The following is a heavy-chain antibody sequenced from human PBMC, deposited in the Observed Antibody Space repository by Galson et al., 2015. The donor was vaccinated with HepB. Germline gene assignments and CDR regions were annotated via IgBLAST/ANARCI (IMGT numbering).Heavy chain of an antibody. Sequence: SLRLSCAASGFTVGNNYMSWVRQAPGKGLHWVSLMYSGGSARYAESVRGRFIISRDSSKNTVYLQMNSLRVEDTAMYCAAHSMKDIWGQGTMVTVSS. CDR3: AHSMKDI. J-gene: IGHJ3*02. V-gene: IGHV3-53*01. D-gene: IGHD6-25*01. CDR1: GFTVGNNY. CDR2: MYSGGSA.